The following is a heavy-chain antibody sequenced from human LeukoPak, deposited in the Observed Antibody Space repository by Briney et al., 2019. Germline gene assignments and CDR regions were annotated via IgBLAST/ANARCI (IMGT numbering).Heavy chain of an antibody. CDR2: INHSGST. Sequence: PSETLSLTCAVYGGSFSGYYWSWIRQPPGKGLEWIGEINHSGSTNYNPSLKSRVTISVDTSKNQFSLKLSSVTAADTAVYYCASGSVPPDYYDSSGYYPLLGYWGQGTLVTVSS. D-gene: IGHD3-22*01. J-gene: IGHJ4*02. V-gene: IGHV4-34*01. CDR3: ASGSVPPDYYDSSGYYPLLGY. CDR1: GGSFSGYY.